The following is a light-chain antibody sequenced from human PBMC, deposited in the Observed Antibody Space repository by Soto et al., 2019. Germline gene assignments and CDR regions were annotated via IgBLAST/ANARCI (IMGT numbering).Light chain of an antibody. CDR2: LGS. V-gene: IGKV2-28*01. J-gene: IGKJ2*01. Sequence: EIDMTQSPLSLPVTPGEPASISCRSSQSLSHRNGKTYLDWYVQKPGQSPQLLIYLGSNRASGGPDRFTGSVSGTEFKLKITKVEAEDVGIYYCMQALQSPRTFGQGTKLEIK. CDR3: MQALQSPRT. CDR1: QSLSHRNGKTY.